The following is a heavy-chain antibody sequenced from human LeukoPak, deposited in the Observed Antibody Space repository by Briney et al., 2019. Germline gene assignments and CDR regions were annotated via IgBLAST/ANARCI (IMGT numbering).Heavy chain of an antibody. D-gene: IGHD6-13*01. Sequence: GGSLRLSCAASGFTFSNYAMSWVRQAPGKGLEWVANIKQDGSEKYYVDSVKGRFTISRDNAKNSLYLQMNSLRAEDTAVYYCARSGSKNSSSWYDAFDIWGQGTMVTVSS. V-gene: IGHV3-7*01. CDR2: IKQDGSEK. CDR3: ARSGSKNSSSWYDAFDI. J-gene: IGHJ3*02. CDR1: GFTFSNYA.